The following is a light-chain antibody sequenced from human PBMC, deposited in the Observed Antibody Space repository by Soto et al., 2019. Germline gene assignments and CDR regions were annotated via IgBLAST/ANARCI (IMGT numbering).Light chain of an antibody. CDR1: QILSSF. CDR2: AAS. J-gene: IGKJ1*01. CDR3: QQSYSTPQT. V-gene: IGKV1-39*01. Sequence: DIHMTQSPSALSTSVGDRVTITCRPSQILSSFLSWSHQRPGRAPKVLIYAASSFQGGVPSRFGGSGSGTDFTLTISSLQPEDFATYYCQQSYSTPQTFGQGTKVDIK.